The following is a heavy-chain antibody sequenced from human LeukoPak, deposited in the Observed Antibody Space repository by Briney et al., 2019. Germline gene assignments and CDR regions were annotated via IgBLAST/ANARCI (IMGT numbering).Heavy chain of an antibody. CDR3: GGRVITFDY. CDR1: GGSSRGYY. D-gene: IGHD3-22*01. J-gene: IGHJ4*02. V-gene: IGHV4-34*01. CDR2: INHSGST. Sequence: PSETLSLTCAVYGGSSRGYYWSWIRQPPGKGLEWFGEINHSGSTNDNPSLKSRVTISVDTSKNQFSLKLSFGTAADTAVYYWGGRVITFDYWGQGTLVTVSS.